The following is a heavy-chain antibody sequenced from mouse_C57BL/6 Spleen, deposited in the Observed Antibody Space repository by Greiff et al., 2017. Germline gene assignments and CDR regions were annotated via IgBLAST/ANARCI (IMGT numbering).Heavy chain of an antibody. V-gene: IGHV1-22*01. CDR2: INPNNGGT. D-gene: IGHD1-1*01. J-gene: IGHJ3*01. Sequence: EVKLQESGPELVKPGASVKMSCKASGYTFTDYNMHWVKQSHGKSLEWIGYINPNNGGTSYNQKFKGKATLTVNKSSSTAYMELRSLTSEDSAVYYCARGAFDYGSWFAYWGQGTLVTVSA. CDR1: GYTFTDYN. CDR3: ARGAFDYGSWFAY.